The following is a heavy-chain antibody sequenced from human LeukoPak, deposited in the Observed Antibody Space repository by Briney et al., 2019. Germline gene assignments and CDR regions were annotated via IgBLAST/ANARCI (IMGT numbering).Heavy chain of an antibody. CDR1: GYTFTGYY. CDR2: INPNSGGT. CDR3: AREDIVVVVARMDV. D-gene: IGHD2-15*01. Sequence: ASVKVSCKASGYTFTGYYMHWVRQAPGQGLEWVGWINPNSGGTNYAQKFQGRVTMTRDTSISTAYMELSRLRSDDTAVYYCAREDIVVVVARMDVWGQGTTVTVSS. V-gene: IGHV1-2*02. J-gene: IGHJ6*02.